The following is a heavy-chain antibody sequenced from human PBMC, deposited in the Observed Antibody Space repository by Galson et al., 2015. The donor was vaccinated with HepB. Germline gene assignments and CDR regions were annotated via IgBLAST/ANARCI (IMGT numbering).Heavy chain of an antibody. CDR2: ISGSGGST. CDR3: AKWALAYYDSSGFDY. J-gene: IGHJ4*02. Sequence: SLRLSCAASGFTFSSYAMSWVRQAPGKGLEWVSAISGSGGSTYYADSVKGRFTISRDNSKNTLYLRMNSLRAEDTAVYYCAKWALAYYDSSGFDYWGQGTLVTVSS. CDR1: GFTFSSYA. D-gene: IGHD3-22*01. V-gene: IGHV3-23*01.